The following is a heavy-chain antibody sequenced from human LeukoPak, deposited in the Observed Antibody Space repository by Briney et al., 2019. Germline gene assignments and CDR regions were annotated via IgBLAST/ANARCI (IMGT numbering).Heavy chain of an antibody. D-gene: IGHD2-8*02. CDR3: ATYRQVLLPFES. CDR2: IFPSGGEI. V-gene: IGHV3-23*01. Sequence: EGSVRLSCAASGFTFSTFAMIWVRQPPGKGLEWVSSIFPSGGEIHYADSVRGRFTISRDNSKSTLSLQMNSLRAEDTAVYYCATYRQVLLPFESWGQGTLVTVSS. CDR1: GFTFSTFA. J-gene: IGHJ4*02.